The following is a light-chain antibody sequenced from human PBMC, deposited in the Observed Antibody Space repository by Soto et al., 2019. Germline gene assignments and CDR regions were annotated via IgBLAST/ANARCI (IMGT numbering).Light chain of an antibody. CDR1: QSISSW. CDR2: KAS. Sequence: DIQMTQSPSTLSASVGDRVTITCLASQSISSWLAWYQQKPGKAPKLLIYKASSLESGVPSRFSGSGSGTVYTLTITALQPDDFANYYGQQYNSYWCTVCKGPKVYIK. V-gene: IGKV1-5*03. J-gene: IGKJ1*01. CDR3: QQYNSYWCT.